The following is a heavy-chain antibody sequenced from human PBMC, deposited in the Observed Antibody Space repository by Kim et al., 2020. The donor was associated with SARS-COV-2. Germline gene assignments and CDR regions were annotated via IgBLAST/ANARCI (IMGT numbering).Heavy chain of an antibody. V-gene: IGHV3-30*04. Sequence: GGSLRLSCAASGFTFSSYAMHWVRQAPGKGLEWVAVISYDGSNKYYADSVKGRFTISRDNSKNTLYLQMNSLRAEDTAVYYCATLRDYDSSGYQRDFFDYWGQGTLVTVSS. CDR3: ATLRDYDSSGYQRDFFDY. CDR2: ISYDGSNK. CDR1: GFTFSSYA. D-gene: IGHD3-22*01. J-gene: IGHJ4*02.